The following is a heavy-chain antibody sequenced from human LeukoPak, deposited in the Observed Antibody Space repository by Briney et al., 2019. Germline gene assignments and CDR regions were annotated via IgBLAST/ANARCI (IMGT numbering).Heavy chain of an antibody. CDR2: ISSSSSYI. D-gene: IGHD3-9*01. V-gene: IGHV3-21*01. CDR3: ARVKSYYDILTGYYRNQDAFDI. J-gene: IGHJ3*02. CDR1: GFIFSNSA. Sequence: GGSLRLSCAASGFIFSNSAMNWVRQAPGKGLEWVSSISSSSSYIYYADSVKGRFTISRDNAKNSLYLQMNSLRAEDTAVYYCARVKSYYDILTGYYRNQDAFDIWGQGTMVTVSS.